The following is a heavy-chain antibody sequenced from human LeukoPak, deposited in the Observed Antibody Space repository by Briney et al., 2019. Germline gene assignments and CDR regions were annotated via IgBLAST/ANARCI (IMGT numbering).Heavy chain of an antibody. CDR3: ARDILTGSQSRFQH. CDR2: ISSSSSTI. V-gene: IGHV3-48*04. Sequence: GGSMRLSCSATGFTFSGYVMSWVRQAPGKGLEWVSYISSSSSTIYYADSVKGRFTISRDNAKNSLYLQMNSLRAEDTAVYYCARDILTGSQSRFQHWGQGTLVTVSS. CDR1: GFTFSGYV. J-gene: IGHJ1*01. D-gene: IGHD3-9*01.